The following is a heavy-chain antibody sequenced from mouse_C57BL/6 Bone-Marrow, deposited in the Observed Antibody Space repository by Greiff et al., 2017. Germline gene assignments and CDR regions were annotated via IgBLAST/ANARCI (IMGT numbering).Heavy chain of an antibody. Sequence: EVKLQESGAELVRPGASVTLSCTASGFNIKDDYMHWVKQRPEQGLEWIGWIDPENGDTEYASKFQGKATITADTSSNTAYLQLSSLTSEDTAVYYCTGGGAMDYWGQGTSVTVSS. V-gene: IGHV14-4*01. CDR2: IDPENGDT. CDR3: TGGGAMDY. J-gene: IGHJ4*01. CDR1: GFNIKDDY.